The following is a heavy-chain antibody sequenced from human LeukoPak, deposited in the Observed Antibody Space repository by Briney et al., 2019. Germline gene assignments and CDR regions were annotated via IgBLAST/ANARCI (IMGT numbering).Heavy chain of an antibody. D-gene: IGHD6-6*01. CDR3: ARTAVRRFDY. CDR1: GYTLTSNY. V-gene: IGHV1-46*01. CDR2: IYPRDGST. J-gene: IGHJ4*02. Sequence: ASVKVSCKASGYTLTSNYIHWVRQAPGQGLEWMGMIYPRDGSTSYAQKFQGRVTMTRDTSTSTVYMELSSLRSDDTAVYYCARTAVRRFDYWGQGTLVTVSS.